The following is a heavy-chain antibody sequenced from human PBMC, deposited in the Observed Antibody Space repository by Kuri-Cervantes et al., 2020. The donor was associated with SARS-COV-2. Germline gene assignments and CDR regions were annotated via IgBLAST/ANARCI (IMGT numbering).Heavy chain of an antibody. V-gene: IGHV3-30*02. CDR1: GFTFSDYY. CDR2: IRYDGSNK. J-gene: IGHJ4*02. CDR3: AKDKQGNHGY. Sequence: GESLKISCAASGFTFSDYYMSWIRQAPGKGLEWVAFIRYDGSNKYYADSVKGRFTISRDNSKNTLYLQMNSLRAEDTAVYYCAKDKQGNHGYWGQGTLVTVSS. D-gene: IGHD4-23*01.